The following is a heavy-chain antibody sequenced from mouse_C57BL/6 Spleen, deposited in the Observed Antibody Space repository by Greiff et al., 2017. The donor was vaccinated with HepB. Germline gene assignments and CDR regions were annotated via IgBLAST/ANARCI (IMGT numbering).Heavy chain of an antibody. CDR1: GFTFSSYG. CDR3: ARLVGLSGTNYLDY. J-gene: IGHJ2*01. CDR2: ISSGGSYT. Sequence: EVQGVESGGDLVKPGGSLKLSCAASGFTFSSYGMSWVRQTPDKRLAWVATISSGGSYTYYPDSVKGRFTISRDNAKNTLYLQRSSLKSEDTAMYYCARLVGLSGTNYLDYWGQGTTLTVSS. V-gene: IGHV5-6*01. D-gene: IGHD3-1*01.